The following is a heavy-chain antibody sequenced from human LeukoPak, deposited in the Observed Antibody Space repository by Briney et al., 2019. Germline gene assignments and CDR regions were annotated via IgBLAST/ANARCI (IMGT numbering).Heavy chain of an antibody. Sequence: SVKVSCKASGYTFTTYAIHWVRQAPGQGLEWMGGIIPIFGTANYAQKFQGRVTITADESTSTAYMELSSLRSEDTAVYYCASSGANWGQGTLVTVSS. CDR3: ASSGAN. CDR2: IIPIFGTA. D-gene: IGHD3-10*01. CDR1: GYTFTTYA. V-gene: IGHV1-69*13. J-gene: IGHJ4*02.